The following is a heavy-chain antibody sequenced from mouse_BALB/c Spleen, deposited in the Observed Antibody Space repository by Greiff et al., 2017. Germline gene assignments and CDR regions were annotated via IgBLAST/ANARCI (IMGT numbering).Heavy chain of an antibody. Sequence: EVHLVESGGGLVQPGGSRKLSCAASGFTFSSFGMHWVRQAPEKGLEWVAYISSGSSTIYYADTVTGRFTISRDNPKNTLFLQMTSLRSEDTAMYCCARSGRGFDYWGQGTTVTVSS. CDR3: ARSGRGFDY. CDR2: ISSGSSTI. V-gene: IGHV5-17*02. J-gene: IGHJ2*01. CDR1: GFTFSSFG. D-gene: IGHD3-1*01.